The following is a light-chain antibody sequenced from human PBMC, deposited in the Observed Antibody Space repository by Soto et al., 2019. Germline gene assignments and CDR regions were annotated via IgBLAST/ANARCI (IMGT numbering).Light chain of an antibody. CDR1: QSVSSY. CDR2: DAS. CDR3: QQRSNWLFT. J-gene: IGKJ3*01. Sequence: EIVLTQSPATLSLSPGERATLSCRASQSVSSYLAWYQQKPGQAPRLLIYDASNRATGIPARFSGSGSGTDFTLTISSLEPEDFAFYYCQQRSNWLFTFGPGTKGISN. V-gene: IGKV3-11*01.